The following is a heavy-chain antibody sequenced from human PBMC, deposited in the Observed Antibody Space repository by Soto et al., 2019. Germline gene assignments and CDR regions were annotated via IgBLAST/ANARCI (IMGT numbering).Heavy chain of an antibody. Sequence: EVQLVESGGGLVQPGGSLRLSCAASGFTFSGYWMHWVRQAPGKGLVWVSRINSDGSSTSYADSVKGRFTISRDNAKNTLYLQMNCLRAEDTAVYCCAREAPYGDPSDYWGQGTQVTVSS. V-gene: IGHV3-74*01. CDR2: INSDGSST. CDR1: GFTFSGYW. J-gene: IGHJ4*02. CDR3: AREAPYGDPSDY. D-gene: IGHD4-17*01.